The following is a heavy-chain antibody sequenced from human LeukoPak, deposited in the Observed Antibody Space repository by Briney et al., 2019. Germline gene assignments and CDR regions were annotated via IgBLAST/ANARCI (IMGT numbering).Heavy chain of an antibody. CDR2: IKPNSGVT. CDR1: GYIFTDYY. CDR3: ARVGAYPHNWSDP. J-gene: IGHJ5*02. D-gene: IGHD3-10*01. Sequence: ASVKVSCKASGYIFTDYYIHWVRQAPGQGLEWMGWIKPNSGVTNYAQKFQGRVTMTRDTSISTAYMELSSLSPDDTAVYYCARVGAYPHNWSDPWGQGTLVTVSS. V-gene: IGHV1-2*02.